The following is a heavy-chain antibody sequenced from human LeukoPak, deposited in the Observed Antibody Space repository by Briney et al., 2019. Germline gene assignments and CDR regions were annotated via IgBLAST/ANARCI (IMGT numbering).Heavy chain of an antibody. D-gene: IGHD3-10*01. CDR3: ARGHSSYGRTFDF. Sequence: GGSLRLSCAASGFTFSTYNINWVRQAPGKGLEWVSYISSSSSTIYYADSVKGRFTISRDNAKNSLYLQMNSVRDEDTAVYYCARGHSSYGRTFDFWGQGTLVIVSS. CDR1: GFTFSTYN. V-gene: IGHV3-48*02. J-gene: IGHJ4*02. CDR2: ISSSSSTI.